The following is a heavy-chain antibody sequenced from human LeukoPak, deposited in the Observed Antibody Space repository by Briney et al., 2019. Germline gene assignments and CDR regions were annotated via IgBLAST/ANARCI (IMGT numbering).Heavy chain of an antibody. CDR1: GGSFSGYY. D-gene: IGHD3-16*02. Sequence: SETLSLTCAVYGGSFSGYYWSWIRQPPGKGLEWIGEINHSGSTNYNPSLKSRVTISVDTSKNQFSLKLSSVTAADTAVYYCARGYDYVWGSYRHETGNDYWGQGTLVTVSS. CDR2: INHSGST. J-gene: IGHJ4*02. V-gene: IGHV4-34*01. CDR3: ARGYDYVWGSYRHETGNDY.